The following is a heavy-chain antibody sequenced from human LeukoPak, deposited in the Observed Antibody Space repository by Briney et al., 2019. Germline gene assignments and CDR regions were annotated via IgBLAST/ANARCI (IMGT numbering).Heavy chain of an antibody. V-gene: IGHV3-48*04. CDR3: ARDHPRYCSSTSCPYYYYYMDV. J-gene: IGHJ6*03. Sequence: GRSLRLSCAASGFTFSNYNMNWVRQAPGKGLEWVSYISSSGSTIYYADSVKGRFTISRDNAKNSLYLQMNSLRAEDTAVYYCARDHPRYCSSTSCPYYYYYMDVWGKGTTVTVSS. CDR1: GFTFSNYN. D-gene: IGHD2-2*01. CDR2: ISSSGSTI.